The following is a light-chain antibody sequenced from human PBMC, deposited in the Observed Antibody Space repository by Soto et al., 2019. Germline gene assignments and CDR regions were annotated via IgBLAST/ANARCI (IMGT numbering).Light chain of an antibody. J-gene: IGKJ1*01. V-gene: IGKV1-5*03. CDR3: QQSLGT. CDR1: QSISSW. CDR2: KAS. Sequence: DIPMTQSPSTLSASVGDRVTITCRASQSISSWLAWYQQKPGKAPKLLIYKASSLESGVPSRFSGSGSGTEFTLTISSLQPDDFATYYCQQSLGTFGQGTKVEIK.